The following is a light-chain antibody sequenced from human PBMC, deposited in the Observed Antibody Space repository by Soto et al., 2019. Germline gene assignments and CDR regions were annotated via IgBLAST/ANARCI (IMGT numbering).Light chain of an antibody. CDR3: QSYDSSLSGAA. V-gene: IGLV1-40*01. CDR2: GNS. CDR1: SSNIGAGYD. Sequence: QSVLTQPPSVSGAPGQRVTISCTGSSSNIGAGYDVHWYHQLPGTAPKLLIYGNSNRPSGVPDRFSGSKSGTSASLAITGLQAEDEADYYCQSYDSSLSGAAFGTGTKLTVL. J-gene: IGLJ1*01.